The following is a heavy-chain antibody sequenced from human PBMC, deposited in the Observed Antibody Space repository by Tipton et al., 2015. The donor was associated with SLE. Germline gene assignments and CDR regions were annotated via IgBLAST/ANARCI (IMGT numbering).Heavy chain of an antibody. CDR1: GGSFSGYF. Sequence: TLSLTCAVSGGSFSGYFWSWIRQPPGKGLEWIGEINHSGGTNYNPSLKSRVTISVDTSAKHFSLRLSSVTAADTAVYYCALSMTAASGPFDYWGQGILVTVS. J-gene: IGHJ4*02. CDR3: ALSMTAASGPFDY. D-gene: IGHD6-13*01. CDR2: INHSGGT. V-gene: IGHV4-34*01.